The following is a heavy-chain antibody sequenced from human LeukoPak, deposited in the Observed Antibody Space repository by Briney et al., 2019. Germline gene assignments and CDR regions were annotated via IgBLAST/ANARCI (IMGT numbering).Heavy chain of an antibody. D-gene: IGHD6-19*01. CDR3: ARDGNGDGNSSGWTLDP. CDR1: GFTFSSYS. CDR2: ISSSSSYI. V-gene: IGHV3-21*01. Sequence: GGSLRLSCAASGFTFSSYSMNWVRQAPGKGLEWVSSISSSSSYIYYADSVKGRFTISRDNAKNSLYLQMNSLRAEDTAVYYCARDGNGDGNSSGWTLDPWGQGTLLTVSS. J-gene: IGHJ5*02.